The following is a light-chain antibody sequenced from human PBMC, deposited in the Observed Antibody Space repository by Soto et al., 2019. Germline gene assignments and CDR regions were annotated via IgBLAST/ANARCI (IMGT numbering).Light chain of an antibody. CDR2: AAS. Sequence: DIQMTQSPSSLSASVGDRVTITCRASQSISSYLYWYQQKPGKAPKLLIYAASSLQSGVPSRFSGSGSGTDFILTISSLQPEDFATYYCQQSYSTPRTFGQGTKLEIK. V-gene: IGKV1-39*01. J-gene: IGKJ2*01. CDR1: QSISSY. CDR3: QQSYSTPRT.